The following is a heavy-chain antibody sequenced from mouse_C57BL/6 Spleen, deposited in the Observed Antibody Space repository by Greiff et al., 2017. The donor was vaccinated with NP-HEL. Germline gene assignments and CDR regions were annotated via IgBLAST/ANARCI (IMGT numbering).Heavy chain of an antibody. D-gene: IGHD1-1*01. J-gene: IGHJ3*01. CDR1: GYTFTSYW. V-gene: IGHV1-72*01. CDR3: AREEYYYGISSWFAY. Sequence: QVQLQQSGAELVKPGASVKLSCKASGYTFTSYWMHWVKQRPGRGLEWIGRIDPNSGGTKYNEKFKSKATLTVDKPSSTAYMQLNSLTSEDSAVYYCAREEYYYGISSWFAYWGQGTLVTVSA. CDR2: IDPNSGGT.